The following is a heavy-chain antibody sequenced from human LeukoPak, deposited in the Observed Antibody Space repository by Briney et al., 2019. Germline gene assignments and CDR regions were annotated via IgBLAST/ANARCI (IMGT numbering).Heavy chain of an antibody. CDR3: ARGRIAAAGTANWFDP. V-gene: IGHV1-69*04. CDR1: GGTFSSYA. J-gene: IGHJ5*02. D-gene: IGHD6-13*01. CDR2: TIPILGIA. Sequence: SVKVSCKASGGTFSSYAISWVRQAPGQGLEWMGRTIPILGIANYAQKFQGRVTITADKSTSTAYMELSSLRSEDTAVYYCARGRIAAAGTANWFDPWGQGTLVTVSS.